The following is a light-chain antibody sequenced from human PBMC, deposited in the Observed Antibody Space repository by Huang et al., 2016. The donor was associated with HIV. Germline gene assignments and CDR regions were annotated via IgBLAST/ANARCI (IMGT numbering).Light chain of an antibody. V-gene: IGKV3-15*01. CDR2: GSS. J-gene: IGKJ1*01. CDR1: QSVFKN. CDR3: QQYNTRPRT. Sequence: ENLMTQSPSTLSVSPGESATLSCRASQSVFKNLAWYHQKTGQAPKLLIYGSSTRAAGIPARFSGSGSGTDFTLTISSLQSEDFAVYYCQQYNTRPRTFGQGTKVEV.